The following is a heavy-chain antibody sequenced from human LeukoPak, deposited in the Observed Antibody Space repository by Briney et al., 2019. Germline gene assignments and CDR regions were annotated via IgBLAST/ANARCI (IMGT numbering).Heavy chain of an antibody. J-gene: IGHJ6*02. CDR1: GFTFDDYA. CDR2: ISWNSGSI. D-gene: IGHD3-22*01. V-gene: IGHV3-9*01. Sequence: GGSLRLSCAASGFTFDDYAMHWVRQAPGKGLEWVSGISWNSGSIGYADSVKGRFTISRDNAKNSLYLQMNSLRAEDTAVYYCASNYYDSSGYYSYYYYGMDVWGQGTTVTVSS. CDR3: ASNYYDSSGYYSYYYYGMDV.